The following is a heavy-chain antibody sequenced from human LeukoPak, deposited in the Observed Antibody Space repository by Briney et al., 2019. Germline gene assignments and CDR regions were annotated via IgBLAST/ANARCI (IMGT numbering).Heavy chain of an antibody. Sequence: SETLSLTCAVYGGSFSGYYWSWIRQPPGKGLEWIGEINHSGSTNYNPSLKSRVTISVDTSKNQFSLKLSSVTAADTAVYYCARRLLLWFGELSSRHKNWFDPWGQGTLVTVSS. CDR3: ARRLLLWFGELSSRHKNWFDP. D-gene: IGHD3-10*01. V-gene: IGHV4-34*01. CDR1: GGSFSGYY. CDR2: INHSGST. J-gene: IGHJ5*02.